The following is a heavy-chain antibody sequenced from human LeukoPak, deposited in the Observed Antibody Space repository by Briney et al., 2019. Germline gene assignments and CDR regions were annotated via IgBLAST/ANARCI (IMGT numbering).Heavy chain of an antibody. CDR1: GFTFSSYA. J-gene: IGHJ4*02. CDR2: ITTDRSA. V-gene: IGHV3-23*01. CDR3: TTDGDDY. D-gene: IGHD7-27*01. Sequence: GGSLRLSCAASGFTFSSYALSWVCQPPGKGLEWVSGITTDRSAYYPDSVKGRFAISRDNSKNTLYLQMNSLKTEDTAVYYCTTDGDDYWGQGTLVTVSS.